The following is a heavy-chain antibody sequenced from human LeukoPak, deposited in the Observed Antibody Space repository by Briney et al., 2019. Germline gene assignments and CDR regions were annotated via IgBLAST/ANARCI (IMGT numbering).Heavy chain of an antibody. CDR1: GYSFTGYF. J-gene: IGHJ4*02. Sequence: ASVKVSCKASGYSFTGYFLHWVRQAPGQGLEWMGRINPNNGLTNYTQKFKGRVTMTRDTSSATGYMELNRLTSDDTAVFYCARAWGSLYYFDHWGQGTLVTVSS. D-gene: IGHD3-16*01. V-gene: IGHV1-2*06. CDR3: ARAWGSLYYFDH. CDR2: INPNNGLT.